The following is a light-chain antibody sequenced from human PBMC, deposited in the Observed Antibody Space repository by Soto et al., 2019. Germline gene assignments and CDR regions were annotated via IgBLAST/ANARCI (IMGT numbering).Light chain of an antibody. CDR1: QSVSSY. CDR2: DAS. J-gene: IGKJ1*01. Sequence: EIVMPLSQATLSVSPGESVTLSCRASQSVSSYLAWYQPQPGQAPSVLIYDASNRATGIPARFSGSGSGTDFTLTIRSLEPEDFAVYYCQQRSNWWTGGQGTKLDIK. CDR3: QQRSNWWT. V-gene: IGKV3-11*01.